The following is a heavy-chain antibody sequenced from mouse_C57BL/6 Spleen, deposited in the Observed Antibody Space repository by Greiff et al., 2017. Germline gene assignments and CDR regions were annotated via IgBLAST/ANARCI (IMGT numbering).Heavy chain of an antibody. Sequence: EVQRVESGGDLVKPGGSLKLSCAASGFTFSSYGMSWVRQTPDKRLAWVAIISSGGSYTYYPASVKGRFTISGDNAKNTLYLQMSSLKSEDTAMYYCARHPGDYAMDYWGQGTSVTVSS. CDR2: ISSGGSYT. J-gene: IGHJ4*01. V-gene: IGHV5-6*01. CDR1: GFTFSSYG. CDR3: ARHPGDYAMDY.